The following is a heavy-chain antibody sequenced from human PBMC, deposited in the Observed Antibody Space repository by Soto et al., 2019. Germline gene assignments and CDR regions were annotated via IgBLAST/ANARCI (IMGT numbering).Heavy chain of an antibody. CDR3: ARDPNYDFLTTYYRQGDAFDI. D-gene: IGHD3-9*01. J-gene: IGHJ3*02. V-gene: IGHV3-30-3*01. CDR1: GFTFSSYA. CDR2: ISYDGSNK. Sequence: QVQLVESGGGVVQPGRSLRLSCAASGFTFSSYAMHWVRQAPGKGLEWVAVISYDGSNKYYADSVKGRFTLSRDNSKNTLYLKMDRLRAEDSAVYYCARDPNYDFLTTYYRQGDAFDIWGQGTMVSVSS.